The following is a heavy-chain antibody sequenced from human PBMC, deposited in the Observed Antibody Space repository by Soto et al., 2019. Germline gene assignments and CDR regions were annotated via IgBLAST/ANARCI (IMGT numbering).Heavy chain of an antibody. CDR1: GGSITRGGYY. CDR3: ARDPAP. V-gene: IGHV4-31*03. CDR2: IYNSGTT. J-gene: IGHJ1*01. Sequence: QVQLQEAGPRLVKPSETLSLTCTVSGGSITRGGYYWSWIRQHPGKGLEWIGYIYNSGTTYYNPSLKSRVTLSVDTPKNQSVLKLTSVALADTAVYYCARDPAPWGQGTLVTVSS.